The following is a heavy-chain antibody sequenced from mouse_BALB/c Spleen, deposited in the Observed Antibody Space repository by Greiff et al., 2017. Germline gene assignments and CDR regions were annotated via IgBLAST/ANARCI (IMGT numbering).Heavy chain of an antibody. D-gene: IGHD1-1*01. CDR3: ARRGYYYGSSYAMDY. CDR2: ISSGSSTI. J-gene: IGHJ4*01. CDR1: GFTFSSFG. Sequence: EVHLVESGGGLVQPGGSRKLSCAASGFTFSSFGMHWVRQAPEKGLEWVAYISSGSSTIYYADTVKGRFTISRDNPKNTLFLQMTSLRSEDTAMYYCARRGYYYGSSYAMDYWGQGTSVTVSS. V-gene: IGHV5-17*02.